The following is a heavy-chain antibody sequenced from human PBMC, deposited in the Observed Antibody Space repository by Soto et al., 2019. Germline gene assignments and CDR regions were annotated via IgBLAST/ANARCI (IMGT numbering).Heavy chain of an antibody. J-gene: IGHJ5*01. CDR1: GFTFSSYS. CDR2: ISSSSSTI. CDR3: AGAAAGIWWFVS. V-gene: IGHV3-48*01. D-gene: IGHD6-13*01. Sequence: GGSLRLSCAASGFTFSSYSMNWVRQAPGKGLEWVSYISSSSSTIYYADSVKGRFTISRDNAKNSLFLQMDSLRAGDTAVYYCAGAAAGIWWFVSWGQGTLVTVSS.